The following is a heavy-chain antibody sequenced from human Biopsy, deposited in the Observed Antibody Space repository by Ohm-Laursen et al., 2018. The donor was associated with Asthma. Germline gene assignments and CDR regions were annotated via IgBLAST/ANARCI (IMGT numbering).Heavy chain of an antibody. J-gene: IGHJ4*02. CDR3: VRAVRNEQWLAPFDY. D-gene: IGHD6-19*01. Sequence: SETLSLTCSVYGGSISSFYWSWIPQSPEKGLEWMGYVYWTGSTNYNPSLKSRITMSVDTSKNQMFLELTSVTAADTAIYYCVRAVRNEQWLAPFDYWGQGKPVTVSS. CDR1: GGSISSFY. CDR2: VYWTGST. V-gene: IGHV4-59*01.